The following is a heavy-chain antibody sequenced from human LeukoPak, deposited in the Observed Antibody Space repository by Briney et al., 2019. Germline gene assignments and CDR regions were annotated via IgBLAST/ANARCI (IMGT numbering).Heavy chain of an antibody. CDR2: INHSGST. J-gene: IGHJ4*02. D-gene: IGHD6-13*01. Sequence: PSETLSLTCAVYGGSFSGYYWSWIRQPPGKGLEWIGEINHSGSTNYNPSLKSRVTISVDTSKNQFSLKLSSVTAADTAVYYCASIAAAGTFKDYWGQGTLVTVSS. CDR3: ASIAAAGTFKDY. V-gene: IGHV4-34*01. CDR1: GGSFSGYY.